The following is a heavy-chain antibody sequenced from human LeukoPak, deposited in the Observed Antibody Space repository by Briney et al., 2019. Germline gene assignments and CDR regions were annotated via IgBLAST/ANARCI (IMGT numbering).Heavy chain of an antibody. J-gene: IGHJ4*02. V-gene: IGHV3-21*01. CDR2: ISSSSSYI. CDR1: GFTFSSYS. Sequence: GGSLRLSCAASGFTFSSYSMNWVRQAPGKGLEWVSSISSSSSYIYYADSVKGRSTTSRDNAKNSLYLQMNSLRAEDTAVYYCARRHDYSNYPDYWGQGTLVTVSS. D-gene: IGHD4-11*01. CDR3: ARRHDYSNYPDY.